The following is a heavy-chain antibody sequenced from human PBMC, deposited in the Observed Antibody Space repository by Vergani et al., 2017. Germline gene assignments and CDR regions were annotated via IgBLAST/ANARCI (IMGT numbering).Heavy chain of an antibody. CDR3: ARDXTIFGMVSYYFDY. V-gene: IGHV3-21*01. J-gene: IGHJ4*02. CDR2: ISSSYSYI. Sequence: EVQLVESGGGLVKAGGSLRLSCAASGFTFSSYSMNWVRQAPGKGLEWVSSISSSYSYIYYADSVKGRFTISRDNAKNSLYLQMNSLRAEDTAVYYCARDXTIFGMVSYYFDYWGQETLVTVSS. CDR1: GFTFSSYS. D-gene: IGHD3-3*01.